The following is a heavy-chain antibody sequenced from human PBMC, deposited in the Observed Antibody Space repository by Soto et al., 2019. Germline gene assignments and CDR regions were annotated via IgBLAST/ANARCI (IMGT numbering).Heavy chain of an antibody. CDR3: ARLRGMVYAITGVYDY. J-gene: IGHJ4*02. D-gene: IGHD2-8*01. Sequence: SETLSLTCTVSGCSISSYYWSWIRQPPGKGLEWIGYIYYSGSTNYNPSLKSRVTISVDTSKNQFSLKLSSVTAADTAVYYCARLRGMVYAITGVYDYWGQGTLVTVSS. CDR2: IYYSGST. CDR1: GCSISSYY. V-gene: IGHV4-59*08.